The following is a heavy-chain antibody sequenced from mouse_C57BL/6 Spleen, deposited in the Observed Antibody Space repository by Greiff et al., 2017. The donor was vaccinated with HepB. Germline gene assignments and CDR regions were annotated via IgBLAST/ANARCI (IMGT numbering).Heavy chain of an antibody. CDR2: INPNYGTT. CDR1: GYSFTDYN. J-gene: IGHJ3*01. Sequence: EVKLQESGPELVKPGASVKISCKASGYSFTDYNMNWVKQSNGKGLEWIGVINPNYGTTSYNQKFKGKATLTVDQSSSTAYMQLNSLTSEDSAVYYCARSDGSDAWFAYWGQGTLVTVSA. CDR3: ARSDGSDAWFAY. V-gene: IGHV1-39*01. D-gene: IGHD1-1*01.